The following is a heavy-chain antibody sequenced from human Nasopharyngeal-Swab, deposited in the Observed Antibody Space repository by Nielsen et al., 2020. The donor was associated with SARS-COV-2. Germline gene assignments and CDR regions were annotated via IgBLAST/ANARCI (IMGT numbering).Heavy chain of an antibody. D-gene: IGHD3-22*01. CDR2: LLSSGSS. V-gene: IGHV4-39*01. CDR3: VRRSDLFDSRGYS. J-gene: IGHJ5*02. Sequence: ESLKISCTVSGDSVTTSDYYRGWIRQPPGEGLEWIGSLLSSGSSYSNPSLKSRVSISVDTSKNQFSLKLTSVTAADTAVYYCVRRSDLFDSRGYSLGQGTLVTVSS. CDR1: GDSVTTSDYY.